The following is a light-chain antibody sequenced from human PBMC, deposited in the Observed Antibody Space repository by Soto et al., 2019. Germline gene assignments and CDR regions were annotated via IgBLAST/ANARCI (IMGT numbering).Light chain of an antibody. Sequence: EIVLTQSPGTLSLSPGESATLSCRASQRGSSSYLAWYQQKPGQAPRLLIYGASSRATGIPDRFSGSGSGTDFPLTIRRLEHEDFAVYSCQQYGRAPLTFGHGTKVELK. CDR2: GAS. CDR3: QQYGRAPLT. J-gene: IGKJ1*01. V-gene: IGKV3-20*01. CDR1: QRGSSSY.